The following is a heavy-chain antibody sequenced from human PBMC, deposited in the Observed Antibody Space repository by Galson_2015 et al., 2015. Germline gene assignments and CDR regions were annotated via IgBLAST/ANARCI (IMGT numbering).Heavy chain of an antibody. D-gene: IGHD3-10*01. CDR2: ISSDGSNK. CDR1: GFTFSNYA. Sequence: SLRLSCAASGFTFSNYAMHWVRRAPGRGLEWVADISSDGSNKYYADSVKGRFTISRDNSKNVLYLQMNSLRAEDTALYYCSRDAGSPDYWGQGTLVIVSS. CDR3: SRDAGSPDY. J-gene: IGHJ4*02. V-gene: IGHV3-30-3*01.